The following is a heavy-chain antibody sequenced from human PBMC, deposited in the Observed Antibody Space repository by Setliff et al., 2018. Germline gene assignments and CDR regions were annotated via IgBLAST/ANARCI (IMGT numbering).Heavy chain of an antibody. J-gene: IGHJ4*02. D-gene: IGHD1-20*01. CDR3: AKDRVNDGIWEFDS. Sequence: GGSLRLSCVTSGFAFTSYDMTWVRQAPGKGLEWVASINNGGVSADYPDSMKGRFTISRDNSRNTISLQINDLRVEDTATYYCAKDRVNDGIWEFDSWGQGLLVTVS. V-gene: IGHV3-23*01. CDR2: INNGGVSA. CDR1: GFAFTSYD.